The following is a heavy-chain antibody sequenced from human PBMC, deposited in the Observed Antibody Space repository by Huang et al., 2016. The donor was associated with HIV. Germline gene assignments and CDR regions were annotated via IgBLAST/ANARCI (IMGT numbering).Heavy chain of an antibody. CDR1: GFTFSSYA. D-gene: IGHD6-13*01. CDR3: AKADSGAAAGSLVDY. CDR2: ITGRGSRS. J-gene: IGHJ4*02. Sequence: EVQLLESGGGLVQPGGSLRLSCAASGFTFSSYAMGWGRQAQGKGLEWVSSITGRGSRSYYADSVKGRFTISRDNSKNTLYLQMNSLRAEDTAIYYCAKADSGAAAGSLVDYWGQGTLVTVSS. V-gene: IGHV3-23*01.